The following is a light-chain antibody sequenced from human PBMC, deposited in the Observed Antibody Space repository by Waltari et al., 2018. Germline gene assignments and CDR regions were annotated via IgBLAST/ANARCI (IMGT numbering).Light chain of an antibody. Sequence: EIVMTQSPATLSVSPGERVTLSCRASQSISSNLAWYQQKPGQAPSLVIYGASTRPTGIPGRFSGSGSGTEFTLTISSLQSEDVAVYYCQQYNNWSSITFGQGTRLEIK. CDR3: QQYNNWSSIT. CDR1: QSISSN. V-gene: IGKV3-15*01. CDR2: GAS. J-gene: IGKJ5*01.